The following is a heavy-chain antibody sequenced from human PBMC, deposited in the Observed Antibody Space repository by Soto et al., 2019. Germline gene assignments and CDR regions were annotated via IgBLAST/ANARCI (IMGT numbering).Heavy chain of an antibody. D-gene: IGHD2-8*02. J-gene: IGHJ4*02. CDR1: GGFVNSHNYY. CDR3: ARGMTPPGAPAWYYFDS. Sequence: PSETLSLTCNVSGGFVNSHNYYWAWVRQPAGKGLDWIGRSSLSGTTNYNPSLRSRVTMSADVSKNQFSLRLTSVTAADTALYYCARGMTPPGAPAWYYFDSWGQGALVTVSS. V-gene: IGHV4-61*02. CDR2: SSLSGTT.